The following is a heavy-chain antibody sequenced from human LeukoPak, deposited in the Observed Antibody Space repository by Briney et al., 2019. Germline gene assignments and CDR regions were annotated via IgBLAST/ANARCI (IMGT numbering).Heavy chain of an antibody. D-gene: IGHD2-2*01. CDR1: GGTFSSYT. Sequence: ASVKVSCKASGGTFSSYTISWVRQAPGQGLEWMGRIIPILGIANYAQKFQGRVTITADKSTSTAYMELSSLRSEDTAVYHCAREQGPYRSSTSCPKGYYYYYYYMDVWGKGTTVTVSS. CDR3: AREQGPYRSSTSCPKGYYYYYYYMDV. J-gene: IGHJ6*03. CDR2: IIPILGIA. V-gene: IGHV1-69*04.